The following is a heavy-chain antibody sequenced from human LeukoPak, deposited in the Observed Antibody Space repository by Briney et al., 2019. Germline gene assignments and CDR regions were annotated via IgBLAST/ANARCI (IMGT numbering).Heavy chain of an antibody. CDR3: ARDLEPGIAAAGSPFDY. V-gene: IGHV3-11*04. D-gene: IGHD6-13*01. CDR1: GFTFSDYY. Sequence: GGSLRLSCAASGFTFSDYYMSWIRQAPGKGLEWVSYSSSSGSTIYYADSVKGRFTISRDNAKNSLYLQMNSLRAEDTAVYYCARDLEPGIAAAGSPFDYWGQGTLVTVSS. J-gene: IGHJ4*02. CDR2: SSSSGSTI.